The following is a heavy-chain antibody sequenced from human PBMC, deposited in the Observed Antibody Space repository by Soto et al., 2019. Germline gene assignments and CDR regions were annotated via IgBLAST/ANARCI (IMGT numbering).Heavy chain of an antibody. CDR2: INHSGST. CDR1: GGSFSGYY. Sequence: QVQLQQWGAGLLKPSETLSLTCAVYGGSFSGYYWHWIRQPPGKGLEWIGEINHSGSTNYNRSLKSRVTISADTSKNQVSLKLSSVTAADTAVYYCSTGNWRSRYWDQGTLVTVSS. D-gene: IGHD1-20*01. CDR3: STGNWRSRY. J-gene: IGHJ4*02. V-gene: IGHV4-34*01.